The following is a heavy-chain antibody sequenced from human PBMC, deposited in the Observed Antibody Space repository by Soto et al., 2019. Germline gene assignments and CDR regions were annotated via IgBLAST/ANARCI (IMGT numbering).Heavy chain of an antibody. CDR1: GFRFSDHY. V-gene: IGHV3-11*01. J-gene: IGHJ4*02. Sequence: PGGSLRLSCAASGFRFSDHYMTWIRQAPGKWLEWVSKISSSGTTMYYADSVKGRFTVSRDNAKNSLYLQMNSLRAEDTAVYYCAGDPYYYGSAFWGQGXLVTVYS. CDR3: AGDPYYYGSAF. CDR2: ISSSGTTM. D-gene: IGHD3-10*01.